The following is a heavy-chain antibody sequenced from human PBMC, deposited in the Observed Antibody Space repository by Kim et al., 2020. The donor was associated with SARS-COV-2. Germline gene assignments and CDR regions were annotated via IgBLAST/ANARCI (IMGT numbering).Heavy chain of an antibody. Sequence: ASVKVSCKVSGYTLTELSMHWVRQAPGKGLEWMGGFDPEDGETIYAQKFQGRVTMTEDTSTDTAYMELSSLRSEDTAVYYCATAPSGSYWADAFDIWGQGTMVTVSS. CDR1: GYTLTELS. CDR3: ATAPSGSYWADAFDI. V-gene: IGHV1-24*01. J-gene: IGHJ3*02. D-gene: IGHD1-26*01. CDR2: FDPEDGET.